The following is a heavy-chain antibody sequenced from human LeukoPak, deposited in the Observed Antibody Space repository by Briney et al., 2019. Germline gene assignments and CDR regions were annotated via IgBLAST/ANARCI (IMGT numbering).Heavy chain of an antibody. CDR2: INPNSGGT. V-gene: IGHV1-2*02. CDR3: ARVRSSYDAFDI. Sequence: GASVKVSCKASGYTFTGYYMHWVRQAPGQGLEWMGWINPNSGGTNHAQKFQGRVTMTRDTSISTAYMELSRLRSDDTAVYYCARVRSSYDAFDIWGQGTMVTVSS. D-gene: IGHD3-10*01. CDR1: GYTFTGYY. J-gene: IGHJ3*02.